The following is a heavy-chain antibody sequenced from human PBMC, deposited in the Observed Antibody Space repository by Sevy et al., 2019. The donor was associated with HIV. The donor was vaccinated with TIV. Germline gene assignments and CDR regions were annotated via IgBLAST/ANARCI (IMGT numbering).Heavy chain of an antibody. CDR1: GFTFSTYA. CDR2: ISGGGGNT. Sequence: GGSLRLSCAASGFTFSTYAMYWVRQAPGKGLEYVSAISGGGGNTYYGTSVKGRFTVSRDNAKNTLYLQMGSLRAEDMAGYFGARKYHDTSGYPRYSMDVWGQGTTVTVSS. J-gene: IGHJ6*02. CDR3: ARKYHDTSGYPRYSMDV. V-gene: IGHV3-64*01. D-gene: IGHD3-22*01.